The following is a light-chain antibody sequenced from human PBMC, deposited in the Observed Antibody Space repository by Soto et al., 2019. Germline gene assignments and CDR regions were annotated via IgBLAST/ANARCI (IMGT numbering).Light chain of an antibody. CDR3: CSYAGSSTLV. CDR2: EVS. Sequence: QSVLTQPASVSGSPGQSINISCTGTSSDVGRYNVVSWYQQHPGKAPKLMIYEVSKRPSGVSNRFSGSKSGNTASLTISGLQAEDEADYYCCSYAGSSTLVFGGGTKLTVL. CDR1: SSDVGRYNV. J-gene: IGLJ2*01. V-gene: IGLV2-23*02.